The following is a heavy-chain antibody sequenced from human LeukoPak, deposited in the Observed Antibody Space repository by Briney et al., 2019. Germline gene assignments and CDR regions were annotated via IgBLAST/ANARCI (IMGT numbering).Heavy chain of an antibody. CDR1: GFIFDDYG. V-gene: IGHV3-23*01. D-gene: IGHD5-18*01. CDR3: AKVTVVDTAMVTGYFDY. Sequence: GGSLRLSCAASGFIFDDYGMSWVRQAPGKGLEWVSAISGSGGSTYYADSVKGRFTISRDNSKNTLYLQMNSLRAEDTAVYYCAKVTVVDTAMVTGYFDYWGQGTLVTVSS. CDR2: ISGSGGST. J-gene: IGHJ4*02.